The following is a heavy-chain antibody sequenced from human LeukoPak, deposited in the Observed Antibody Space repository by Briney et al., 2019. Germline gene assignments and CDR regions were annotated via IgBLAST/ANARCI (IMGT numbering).Heavy chain of an antibody. CDR1: GFTFSSYS. J-gene: IGHJ4*02. CDR3: ARVSDCSGGSCYLAVKGFDY. Sequence: GGSLRLSCAASGFTFSSYSMNWVRQAPGKGLEWVSSISSSSSYLYYADSVKGRFTISRDNAKNSLYLQMNSLRAEDTAVYYCARVSDCSGGSCYLAVKGFDYWGQGTLVTVSS. V-gene: IGHV3-21*01. D-gene: IGHD2-15*01. CDR2: ISSSSSYL.